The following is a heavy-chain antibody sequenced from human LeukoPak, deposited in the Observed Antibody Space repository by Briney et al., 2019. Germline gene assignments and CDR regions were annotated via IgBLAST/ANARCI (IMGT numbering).Heavy chain of an antibody. Sequence: PGGSLRLSCAASGFTFSTSWMHWVRQAPGKGLEWVANIKEDGSEKYHADSVKGRFTISRDNSKNTLYLQMNSLRAEDTAVYYCAKDGSSVIFDYWGQGTLVTVSS. V-gene: IGHV3-7*01. CDR1: GFTFSTSW. CDR2: IKEDGSEK. J-gene: IGHJ4*02. D-gene: IGHD6-6*01. CDR3: AKDGSSVIFDY.